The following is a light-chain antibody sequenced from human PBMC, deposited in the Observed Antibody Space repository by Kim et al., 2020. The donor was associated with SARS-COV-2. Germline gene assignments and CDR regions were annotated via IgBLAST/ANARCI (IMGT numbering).Light chain of an antibody. Sequence: LSPEERASLSCRASQSVSSYLAWYQQKPGQAPRLLIYDASNRATGIPARFSGSGSGTDFTLTISSLEPEDFAVYYCQQRSNWPLTFGGGTKVEIK. V-gene: IGKV3-11*01. CDR1: QSVSSY. CDR2: DAS. CDR3: QQRSNWPLT. J-gene: IGKJ4*01.